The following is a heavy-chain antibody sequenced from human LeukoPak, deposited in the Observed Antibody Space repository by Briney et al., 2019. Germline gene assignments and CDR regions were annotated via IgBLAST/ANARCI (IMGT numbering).Heavy chain of an antibody. CDR1: GGSISSGDYY. D-gene: IGHD2-2*01. CDR2: IYYSGST. V-gene: IGHV4-30-4*08. Sequence: SQTLSLTCTVSGGSISSGDYYWRWIRQPPGKGLEWIGYIYYSGSTYYNPSLKSRVTILVDTSKNQFSLKLSSVTAADTAVYYCARVPAAIYYYYYMDVWGKGTTVTVSS. J-gene: IGHJ6*03. CDR3: ARVPAAIYYYYYMDV.